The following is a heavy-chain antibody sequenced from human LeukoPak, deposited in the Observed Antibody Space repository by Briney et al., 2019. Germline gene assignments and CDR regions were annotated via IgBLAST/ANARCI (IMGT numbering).Heavy chain of an antibody. CDR2: IIGSGGSTYYRSGGST. Sequence: GGSLRLSCAASGFTFSSYAMSWVRQAPGKGLEWVSAIIGSGGSTYYRSGGSTYYADSVKGRFTISRDNSKNTLYLQMNSLRAEDTAVYYCANGYVVSGYPPASSGRVKLDYWGQGTLVTVSS. J-gene: IGHJ4*02. D-gene: IGHD6-19*01. V-gene: IGHV3-23*01. CDR1: GFTFSSYA. CDR3: ANGYVVSGYPPASSGRVKLDY.